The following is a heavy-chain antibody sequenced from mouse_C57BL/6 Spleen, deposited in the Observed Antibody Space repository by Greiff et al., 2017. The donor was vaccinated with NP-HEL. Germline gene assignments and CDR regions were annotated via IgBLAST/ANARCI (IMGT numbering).Heavy chain of an antibody. J-gene: IGHJ3*01. CDR2: IYPGSGST. CDR3: ARGIYDYDWFAY. D-gene: IGHD2-4*01. V-gene: IGHV1-55*01. Sequence: QVQLQQPGAELVKPGASVKMSCKASGYTFTSYWITWVKQRPGQGLEWIGDIYPGSGSTNYNEKFQSKATLTVDTSSSTAYMQLSSLTSEDSAVYYCARGIYDYDWFAYWGQGTLVTVSA. CDR1: GYTFTSYW.